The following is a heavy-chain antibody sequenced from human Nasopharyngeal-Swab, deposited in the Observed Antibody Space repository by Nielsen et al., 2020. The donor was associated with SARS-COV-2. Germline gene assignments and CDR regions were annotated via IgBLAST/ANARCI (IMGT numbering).Heavy chain of an antibody. CDR3: VTATNHAFDI. V-gene: IGHV3-11*01. CDR2: ISDSGSHS. D-gene: IGHD1/OR15-1a*01. Sequence: GGSLRLSCAASGFRFSDYYMSWIRQAPGKGLEWVSFISDSGSHSYYADSVKGRFTISRDNTKNSLSLQMNSLRPDDTAVYYCVTATNHAFDIWGQGTVVTVSS. CDR1: GFRFSDYY. J-gene: IGHJ3*02.